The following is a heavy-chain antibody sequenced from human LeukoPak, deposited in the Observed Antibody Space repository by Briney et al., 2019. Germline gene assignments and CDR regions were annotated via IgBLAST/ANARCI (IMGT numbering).Heavy chain of an antibody. CDR2: MNPNSGNT. D-gene: IGHD3-3*01. CDR3: ARGDYVFRGGCTPGYYCYESDV. Sequence: ASVKVSCKASGYTFTSYDINWVRQAPGQGLEWRGWMNPNSGNTGYAQKFQGRVTMTRDTSISTAYMGLSSLRSEATAVSYCARGDYVFRGGCTPGYYCYESDVWGEGTAVTVSS. J-gene: IGHJ6*04. CDR1: GYTFTSYD. V-gene: IGHV1-8*02.